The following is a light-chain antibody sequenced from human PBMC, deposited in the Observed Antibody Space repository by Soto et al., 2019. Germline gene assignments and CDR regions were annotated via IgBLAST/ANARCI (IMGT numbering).Light chain of an antibody. CDR2: GAS. Sequence: EIVMTQSPATLSVSPGERATLSCRASQSVSSNLAWYQQKPGQAPRLLIYGASTRATGIPARFSGSGSGTEFTLTISSLQSEDFAVYYGQQYNNWLITFGQGTRLEFK. V-gene: IGKV3-15*01. CDR3: QQYNNWLIT. CDR1: QSVSSN. J-gene: IGKJ5*01.